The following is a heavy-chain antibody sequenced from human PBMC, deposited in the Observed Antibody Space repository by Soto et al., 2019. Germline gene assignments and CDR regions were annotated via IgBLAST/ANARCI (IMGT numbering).Heavy chain of an antibody. D-gene: IGHD1-7*01. CDR3: ATHNWNSSTLTYYFDY. V-gene: IGHV4-34*01. J-gene: IGHJ4*02. CDR2: INHSGST. CDR1: GGSFSGYY. Sequence: SETLSLTCAVYGGSFSGYYWSWIRQPPGKGLEWIGEINHSGSTNYNPSLKSRVTISVDTSKNQFSLKLSSVTAADTAVYYCATHNWNSSTLTYYFDYWGQGTLVTVSS.